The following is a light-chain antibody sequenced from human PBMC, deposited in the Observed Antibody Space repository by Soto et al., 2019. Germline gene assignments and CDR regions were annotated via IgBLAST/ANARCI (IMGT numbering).Light chain of an antibody. V-gene: IGKV1-33*01. J-gene: IGKJ2*01. CDR1: QDIKKS. CDR2: DAS. CDR3: QQYNSLPPT. Sequence: DIQMTQSPSSLSASVGDRVTITCQANQDIKKSLNWYQQKPGKAPKLLIYDASNLATAVPSRFSGNQSATNFIFTINSLQPEDFATYYCQQYNSLPPTFGQGTNLEIK.